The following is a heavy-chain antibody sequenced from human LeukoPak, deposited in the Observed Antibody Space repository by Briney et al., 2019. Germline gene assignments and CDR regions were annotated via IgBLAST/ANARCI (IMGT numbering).Heavy chain of an antibody. V-gene: IGHV3-7*01. Sequence: PGGSLRLSCAASGFTFSSYEMNWVRQAPGKGLEWVANIKQDGSEKYYVDSVKGRFTISRDNAKNSLYLQMNSLRAEDTAVYYCARVLTYYYGSGSYYTPYYYYYYMDVWGKGTTVTISS. CDR1: GFTFSSYE. CDR2: IKQDGSEK. CDR3: ARVLTYYYGSGSYYTPYYYYYYMDV. J-gene: IGHJ6*03. D-gene: IGHD3-10*01.